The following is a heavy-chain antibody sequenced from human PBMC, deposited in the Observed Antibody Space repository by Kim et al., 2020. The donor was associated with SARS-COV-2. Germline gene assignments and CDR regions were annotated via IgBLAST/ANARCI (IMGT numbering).Heavy chain of an antibody. Sequence: GGSLRLSCAASGFTFSTYDMHWVRQATGKGLEWVSAINIAGETSYPGSVEGRFIVSSEDAKNSLYLQMNSQGEGDRAVYYCARTRAEYGKGYFDYWGQGTRDTVSS. J-gene: IGHJ4*02. D-gene: IGHD3-10*01. V-gene: IGHV3-13*01. CDR1: GFTFSTYD. CDR2: INIAGET. CDR3: ARTRAEYGKGYFDY.